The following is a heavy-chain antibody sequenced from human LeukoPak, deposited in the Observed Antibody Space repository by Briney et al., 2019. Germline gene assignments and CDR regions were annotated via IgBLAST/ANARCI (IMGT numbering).Heavy chain of an antibody. V-gene: IGHV4-61*02. CDR2: IYFSETT. J-gene: IGHJ6*03. CDR1: GGSISSGSYY. D-gene: IGHD1-26*01. CDR3: ARDSSILVGANYYMDV. Sequence: SETLSLTCTVSGGSISSGSYYWSWIRRPAGKRLEWIGRIYFSETTNYTPSLKSRVTMSVDTSKNQFSLKLRSVTAADTAVYYCARDSSILVGANYYMDVWGKGTTVTVSS.